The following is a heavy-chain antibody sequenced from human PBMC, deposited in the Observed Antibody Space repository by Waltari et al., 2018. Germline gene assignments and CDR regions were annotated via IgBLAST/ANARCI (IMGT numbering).Heavy chain of an antibody. J-gene: IGHJ6*02. CDR1: GYTFTSYD. CDR3: AREGGAINYYGMDV. D-gene: IGHD3-16*02. Sequence: QVQLVQSGAEVKKPGASVTLSCKASGYTFTSYDINWVRQATGQGLEWMGWMNPNSGNTGYAQKFQGRVTITRNTSISTAYMELSSLRSEDTAVYYCAREGGAINYYGMDVWGQGTTVTVSS. V-gene: IGHV1-8*03. CDR2: MNPNSGNT.